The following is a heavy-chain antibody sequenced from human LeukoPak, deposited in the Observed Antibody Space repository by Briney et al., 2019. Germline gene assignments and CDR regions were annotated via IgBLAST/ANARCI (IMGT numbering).Heavy chain of an antibody. CDR1: GFTFSSYW. J-gene: IGHJ4*02. V-gene: IGHV3-7*01. D-gene: IGHD1-26*01. CDR3: ARDGGRGVFDY. CDR2: IRQDGSEK. Sequence: GGSLRLSCAASGFTFSSYWMSWVRQAPGKGLEWVANIRQDGSEKYYVDSVKGRFTISRDNAKNSLYLQMNSLRAEDTAVYYCARDGGRGVFDYWGQGTLVTVSS.